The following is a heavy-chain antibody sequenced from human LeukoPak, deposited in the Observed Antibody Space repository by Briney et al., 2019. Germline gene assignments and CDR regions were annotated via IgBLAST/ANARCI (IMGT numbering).Heavy chain of an antibody. CDR3: ARAYSGYDPTVFNYYYYYGMDV. CDR2: INPSGGST. V-gene: IGHV1-46*01. J-gene: IGHJ6*02. CDR1: GYTFTSYY. D-gene: IGHD5-12*01. Sequence: ASVKVSCKASGYTFTSYYMHWVRQAPGQGLEGMGIINPSGGSTSYAQKFQGRVTMTRDPSTSTVYMELRSLRSEDTAVYYCARAYSGYDPTVFNYYYYYGMDVWGQGTTVTVSS.